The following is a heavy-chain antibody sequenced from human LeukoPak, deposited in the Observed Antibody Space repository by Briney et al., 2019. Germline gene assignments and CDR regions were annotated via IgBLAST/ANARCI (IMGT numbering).Heavy chain of an antibody. D-gene: IGHD2-15*01. CDR2: INPNSGGT. V-gene: IGHV1-2*02. J-gene: IGHJ4*02. CDR1: GYTFTSYG. Sequence: GASVKVSCKASGYTFTSYGISWVRQAPGQGLEWMGWINPNSGGTNYAQKFQGRVTMTRDTSISTAYMELSRLRSDDTAVYYCARGYIVVVVAAPFDYWGQGTLVTVSS. CDR3: ARGYIVVVVAAPFDY.